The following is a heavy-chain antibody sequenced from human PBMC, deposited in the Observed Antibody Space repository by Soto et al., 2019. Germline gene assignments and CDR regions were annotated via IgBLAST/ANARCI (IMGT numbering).Heavy chain of an antibody. CDR3: ARAPSSGWKAYFDY. J-gene: IGHJ4*02. V-gene: IGHV4-34*01. D-gene: IGHD6-19*01. CDR2: IDHYGST. Sequence: PSETLSLTCAVYNGSLSAYYWIWIRQPPGEGLEWIGEIDHYGSTNYNPSLKSRVTISVDTSKKQFSLKLNSVTAADTAVYYCARAPSSGWKAYFDYWGQGTLVTVS. CDR1: NGSLSAYY.